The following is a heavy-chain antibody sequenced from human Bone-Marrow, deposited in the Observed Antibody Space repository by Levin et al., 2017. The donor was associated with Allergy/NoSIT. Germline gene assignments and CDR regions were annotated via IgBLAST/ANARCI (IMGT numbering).Heavy chain of an antibody. CDR2: IFHNGIT. V-gene: IGHV4-38-2*02. J-gene: IGHJ4*02. D-gene: IGHD3-10*01. CDR3: AREGGTGGYTLFLPY. CDR1: GFSISSGYY. Sequence: SETLSLTCDVSGFSISSGYYWAWIRQPPGKGLEWIGSIFHNGITYQNPSLKSRAAISVDTSANQFSLRLTSLPAADTAVYFCAREGGTGGYTLFLPYWGQGILVNVAS.